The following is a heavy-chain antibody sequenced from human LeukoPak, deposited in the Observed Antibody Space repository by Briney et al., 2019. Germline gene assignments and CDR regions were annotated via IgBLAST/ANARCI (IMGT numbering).Heavy chain of an antibody. D-gene: IGHD4-17*01. CDR2: ISWDGGST. J-gene: IGHJ6*02. CDR3: AKDYGDYVFVYGIDV. CDR1: GLTFDDYT. Sequence: SGGSLRLSCAASGLTFDDYTMHWVRQAPEKGLEWVSLISWDGGSTYYADSVKGRFTISRDNSKNSLYLQMNSLRTEDTALYYCAKDYGDYVFVYGIDVWGQGTTVTVSS. V-gene: IGHV3-43*01.